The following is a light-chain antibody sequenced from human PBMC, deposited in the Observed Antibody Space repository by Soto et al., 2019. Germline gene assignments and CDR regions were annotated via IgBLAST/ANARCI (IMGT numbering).Light chain of an antibody. CDR1: QSISIN. J-gene: IGKJ4*01. CDR3: QQFSSYTLT. Sequence: EIEMTQTPATLSVSPGDRAILSYRASQSISINLAWYQQKPGQAPRLLIYDASSRATGIPDRFSGGGSGTDCTLTISRLEPEDFAVYYCQQFSSYTLTLGGGTKVDIK. V-gene: IGKV3-20*01. CDR2: DAS.